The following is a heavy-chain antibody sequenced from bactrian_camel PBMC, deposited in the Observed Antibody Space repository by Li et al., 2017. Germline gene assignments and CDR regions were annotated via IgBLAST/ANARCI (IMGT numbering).Heavy chain of an antibody. Sequence: HVQLVESGGGSVQAGGSLRISCADSVHTYDSYCMGWFRQAPGKEREGVATIDDEGRTTYVDAVKGRFTISRDSAKNTLDLQMNSLKPEDTAMYYCAASLGKTYCHAAFFLTRARPNFGIMGQGTQVTVS. CDR1: VHTYDSYC. D-gene: IGHD5*01. J-gene: IGHJ4*01. CDR2: IDDEGRT. V-gene: IGHV3S55*01.